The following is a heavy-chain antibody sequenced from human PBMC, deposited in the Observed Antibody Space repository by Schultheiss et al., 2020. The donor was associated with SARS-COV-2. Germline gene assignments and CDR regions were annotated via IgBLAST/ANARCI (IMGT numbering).Heavy chain of an antibody. Sequence: VGSLRLSCAASGFTFSKKAMSWVRQAPGKGLEWVSVIRSDGGSTYFADSVKGRFTISRDNSNNTLFLQMNGLRAEDTAMYYCAAAHCTSTSCSEALRRYYGVDVWGRGTTVTVSS. CDR2: IRSDGGST. CDR3: AAAHCTSTSCSEALRRYYGVDV. J-gene: IGHJ6*02. V-gene: IGHV3-23*01. D-gene: IGHD2-2*01. CDR1: GFTFSKKA.